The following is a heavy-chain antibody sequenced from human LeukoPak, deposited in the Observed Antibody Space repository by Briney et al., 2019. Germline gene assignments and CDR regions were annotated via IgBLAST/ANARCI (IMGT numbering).Heavy chain of an antibody. CDR3: AKDSIPDDAEYYYYMDV. CDR2: INDDGSAT. J-gene: IGHJ6*03. D-gene: IGHD1-14*01. CDR1: GFTFSNYW. Sequence: GGSLRLSCAASGFTFSNYWMHWVRQVPGKGLVWVSRINDDGSATFYADSVKGRFTISRDNAKNTLFLQINSLRAEDTAVYYCAKDSIPDDAEYYYYMDVWGKGTTVTVSS. V-gene: IGHV3-74*01.